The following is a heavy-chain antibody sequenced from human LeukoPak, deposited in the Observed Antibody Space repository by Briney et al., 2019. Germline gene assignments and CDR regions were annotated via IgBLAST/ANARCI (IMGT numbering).Heavy chain of an antibody. CDR2: ISNGNT. V-gene: IGHV3-23*01. CDR3: VREAGYCASVCLKSNWFDP. D-gene: IGHD2-21*02. CDR1: GFPFSNHA. J-gene: IGHJ5*02. Sequence: GGSLRPSCAASGFPFSNHAMSWVRQPPGKGLEWVSAISNGNTYYADSVRGRFTISRDDSKNMVYLQMNSLRDEDTALYYCVREAGYCASVCLKSNWFDPWGQGTLVTVSS.